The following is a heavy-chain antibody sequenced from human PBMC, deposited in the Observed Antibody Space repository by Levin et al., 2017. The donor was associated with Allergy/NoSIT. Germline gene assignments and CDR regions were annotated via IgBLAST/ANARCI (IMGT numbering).Heavy chain of an antibody. CDR3: ARDIPDLLTGSFYYYGMDV. CDR2: ISTGSSFI. V-gene: IGHV3-21*01. D-gene: IGHD3-9*01. CDR1: GFSFSTYT. J-gene: IGHJ6*02. Sequence: PGGSLRLSCAASGFSFSTYTMNWVRQAPGKGLEWVSSISTGSSFIYYADSVKGRFTISRDNAKNSMYLQMNSLRAEDTAVYYCARDIPDLLTGSFYYYGMDVWGQGTTVTVSS.